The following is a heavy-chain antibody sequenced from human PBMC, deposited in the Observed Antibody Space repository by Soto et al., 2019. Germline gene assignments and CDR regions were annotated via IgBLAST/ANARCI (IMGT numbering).Heavy chain of an antibody. CDR2: IRSKTHSYAT. Sequence: EVQLVESGGGLVQPGESLKLSCAASGFTLSGSAVHWVRQASGKGLEWVGRIRSKTHSYATEYIASVKGRFTMSRDDSINTAYLPMNGLKTDDTAVYYCTRSGGSYSFGYWGQGTLVTVSS. V-gene: IGHV3-73*02. D-gene: IGHD1-26*01. J-gene: IGHJ4*02. CDR1: GFTLSGSA. CDR3: TRSGGSYSFGY.